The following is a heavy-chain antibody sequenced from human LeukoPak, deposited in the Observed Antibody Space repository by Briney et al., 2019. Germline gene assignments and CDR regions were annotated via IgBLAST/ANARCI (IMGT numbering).Heavy chain of an antibody. CDR2: IDPSDSYT. J-gene: IGHJ4*02. Sequence: HGESLKISCKGSGYSFTSYWIGWVRQMPGKGLEWMGRIDPSDSYTNYSPSFQGHVTISADKSISTAYLQWSSLKASDTAKYYCARHGEDSNLRTPFDYWGQGTLVTVSS. CDR1: GYSFTSYW. V-gene: IGHV5-10-1*01. D-gene: IGHD4-11*01. CDR3: ARHGEDSNLRTPFDY.